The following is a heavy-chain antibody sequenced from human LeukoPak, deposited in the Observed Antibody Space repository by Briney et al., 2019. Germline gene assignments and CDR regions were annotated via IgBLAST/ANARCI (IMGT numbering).Heavy chain of an antibody. CDR2: IYYSGST. V-gene: IGHV4-39*01. Sequence: SKTRPLTSPSPVGPISISSYYGAWIASPPGRGLEWIGGIYYSGSTYYNPSLKSRVTISVDTSKNQFSLKLSSVTAADTAVYYCAGPTGYYSFDYWGQGTLVTVSS. J-gene: IGHJ4*02. D-gene: IGHD3-9*01. CDR3: AGPTGYYSFDY. CDR1: VGPISISSYY.